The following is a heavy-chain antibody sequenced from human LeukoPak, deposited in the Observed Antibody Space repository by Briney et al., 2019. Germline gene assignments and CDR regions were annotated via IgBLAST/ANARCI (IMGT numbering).Heavy chain of an antibody. V-gene: IGHV5-51*01. Sequence: GESLKISCKGSGYSFTTYWIAWARQMPGKGLEWMGIIYPGDSDIRYSPSFQGLVTISADKSISTAYLQWSSLQDSDTAIYYCARTYYYDSSGSSDDVFDIWGQGTMVTVSS. J-gene: IGHJ3*02. CDR2: IYPGDSDI. D-gene: IGHD3-22*01. CDR1: GYSFTTYW. CDR3: ARTYYYDSSGSSDDVFDI.